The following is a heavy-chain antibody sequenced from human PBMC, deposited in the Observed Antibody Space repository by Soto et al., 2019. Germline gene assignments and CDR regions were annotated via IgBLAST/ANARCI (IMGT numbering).Heavy chain of an antibody. CDR1: GFTFSSYG. D-gene: IGHD3-22*01. CDR2: ISYDGSNK. Sequence: GGSLRLSCAASGFTFSSYGMHWVRQAPGKGLEWVAVISYDGSNKYYADSVKGRFTISRDYSKNTLYLQMNSLRAEDTAVYYCASLMIGVGGGQGTLVTVSS. J-gene: IGHJ4*02. V-gene: IGHV3-30*03. CDR3: ASLMIGVG.